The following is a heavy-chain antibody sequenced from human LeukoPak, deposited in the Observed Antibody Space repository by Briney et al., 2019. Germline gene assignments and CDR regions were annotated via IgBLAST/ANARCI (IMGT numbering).Heavy chain of an antibody. Sequence: GGSLRLSCAASGFTVSSNYMNWVRQAPGKGLEWVSVIYSGGSTYYADSVKGRFTISRDNSKNTLYLQMNSLRAEDTAVYYCARYGLGALAFDIWGQGTMVTVSS. V-gene: IGHV3-66*01. CDR1: GFTVSSNY. D-gene: IGHD3/OR15-3a*01. J-gene: IGHJ3*02. CDR2: IYSGGST. CDR3: ARYGLGALAFDI.